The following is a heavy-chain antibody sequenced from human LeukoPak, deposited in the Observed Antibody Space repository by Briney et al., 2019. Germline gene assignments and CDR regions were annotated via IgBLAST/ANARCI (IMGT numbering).Heavy chain of an antibody. CDR3: ARVGGSNAFDI. Sequence: PGGSLRLSCAASGFTFGSYWVHWVSQVPGKGLVWVSPINSDGSSTSYADSVKGRFTISRDNAKNTLSLQMNSLRAEDTAVYYCARVGGSNAFDIWGQGTMVIVSS. CDR1: GFTFGSYW. D-gene: IGHD1-26*01. J-gene: IGHJ3*02. V-gene: IGHV3-74*01. CDR2: INSDGSST.